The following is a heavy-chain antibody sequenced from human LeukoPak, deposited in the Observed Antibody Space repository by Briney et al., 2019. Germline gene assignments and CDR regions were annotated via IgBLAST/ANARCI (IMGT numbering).Heavy chain of an antibody. Sequence: GGSLRLSCAASGFTFSSYGMHWVRQAPGKGLEWVAVISYDGSNKYYADSVKGRFTISRDNSKNTLYLQMNSLRAEDTAVYYCAKGGADYSSSWSPGRYYYGMDVWGQGTTVTVSS. CDR1: GFTFSSYG. D-gene: IGHD6-13*01. CDR2: ISYDGSNK. V-gene: IGHV3-30*18. CDR3: AKGGADYSSSWSPGRYYYGMDV. J-gene: IGHJ6*02.